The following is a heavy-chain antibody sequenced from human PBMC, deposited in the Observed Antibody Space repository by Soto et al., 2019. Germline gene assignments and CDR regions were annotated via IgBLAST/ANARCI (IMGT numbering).Heavy chain of an antibody. CDR3: AKAVIAAAGTGRNY. Sequence: GGSLRLSCAASGFTFSSYAMSWVRQAPGKGLEWVSAISGSGGSTYYADSVKGRFTISRDNSKNTLYLQMNSLRAEDTAVYYCAKAVIAAAGTGRNYWGQGTLVTAPQ. V-gene: IGHV3-23*01. CDR2: ISGSGGST. CDR1: GFTFSSYA. D-gene: IGHD6-13*01. J-gene: IGHJ4*02.